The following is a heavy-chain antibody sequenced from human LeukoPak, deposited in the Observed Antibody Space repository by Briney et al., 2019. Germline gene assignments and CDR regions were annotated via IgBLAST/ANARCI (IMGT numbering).Heavy chain of an antibody. CDR2: IYPGGCDT. Sequence: GESLKISCKGSGYSFASYWIGWVRQMPGKGLEWMGVIYPGGCDTRYSPSFQGQVTISVDKSMNVAYLQWSSLKTADTAIYYCARNGYSDYEFDYGGQGTLVTV. D-gene: IGHD5-12*01. CDR3: ARNGYSDYEFDY. CDR1: GYSFASYW. J-gene: IGHJ4*02. V-gene: IGHV5-51*01.